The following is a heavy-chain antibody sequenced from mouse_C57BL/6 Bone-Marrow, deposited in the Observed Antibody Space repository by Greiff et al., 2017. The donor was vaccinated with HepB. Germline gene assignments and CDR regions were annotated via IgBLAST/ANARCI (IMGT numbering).Heavy chain of an antibody. V-gene: IGHV5-6*01. J-gene: IGHJ4*01. Sequence: EVHLVESGGDLVKPGGSLKLSCAASGFTFSSYGMSWVRQTPDKRLEWVATISSGGSYTYYPDSVKGRFTISRDNAKNTLYLQMSSLKSEDTAMYYCARHHYYGSFCMDYWGQGTSVTVSS. D-gene: IGHD1-1*01. CDR1: GFTFSSYG. CDR3: ARHHYYGSFCMDY. CDR2: ISSGGSYT.